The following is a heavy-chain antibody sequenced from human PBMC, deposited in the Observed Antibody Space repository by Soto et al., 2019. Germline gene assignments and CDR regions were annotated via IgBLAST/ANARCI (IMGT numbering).Heavy chain of an antibody. J-gene: IGHJ4*02. Sequence: AASVKVSCKASGYTFTSYAMHWVRQAPGQRLEWMGWINAGNGNTKYSQRFQGGVTITRDTSASTAYMELRSLRSDDTAVYYCARGDFWSGQRYFDYWGQGTLVTVS. CDR3: ARGDFWSGQRYFDY. V-gene: IGHV1-3*01. D-gene: IGHD3-3*01. CDR2: INAGNGNT. CDR1: GYTFTSYA.